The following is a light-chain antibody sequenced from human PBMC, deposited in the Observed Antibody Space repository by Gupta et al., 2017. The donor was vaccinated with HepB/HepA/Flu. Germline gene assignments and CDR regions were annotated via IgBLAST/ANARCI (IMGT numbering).Light chain of an antibody. CDR1: SSNIGSNF. V-gene: IGLV1-47*01. Sequence: QSVLTQPLSVSETPGQRVTISCFGGSSNIGSNFVYWYQHLPGTAPKLLIYPNNKRPSGVPDRFSGSKSGTSAFLAISRLRSEDEADYYCAAWDDSLRGVVFGGGTKLTVL. CDR3: AAWDDSLRGVV. J-gene: IGLJ3*02. CDR2: PNN.